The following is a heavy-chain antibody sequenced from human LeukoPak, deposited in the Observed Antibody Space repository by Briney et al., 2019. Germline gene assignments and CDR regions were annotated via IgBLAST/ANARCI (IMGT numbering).Heavy chain of an antibody. CDR1: GGSISNSNSF. J-gene: IGHJ4*02. V-gene: IGHV4-39*01. CDR3: ARRVYGTSQYY. CDR2: IYYGGIT. Sequence: SETLYLTCTVSGGSISNSNSFWAWIRQPPGKGLEWIGTIYYGGITHYSPSLKSRVTISVDTSKNQFSLKLSSVTATDTALYYCARRVYGTSQYYWGQGTLVTVSS. D-gene: IGHD5/OR15-5a*01.